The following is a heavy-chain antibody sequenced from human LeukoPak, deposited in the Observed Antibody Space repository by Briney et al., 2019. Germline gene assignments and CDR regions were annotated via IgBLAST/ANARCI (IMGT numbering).Heavy chain of an antibody. V-gene: IGHV1-24*01. CDR1: GYTLTELS. J-gene: IGHJ4*02. D-gene: IGHD3-9*01. Sequence: ASVKVSCKVSGYTLTELSMHWVRQAPGKGLEWMGGFDPEDGETIYAQKFQGRVTMTEDTSTDTAYMELSSLRSEDTAVYYCATDGDILTGYVFDYWGQGTLVTVSS. CDR2: FDPEDGET. CDR3: ATDGDILTGYVFDY.